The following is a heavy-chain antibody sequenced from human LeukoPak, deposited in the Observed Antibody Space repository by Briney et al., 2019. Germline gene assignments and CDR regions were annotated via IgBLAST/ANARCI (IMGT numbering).Heavy chain of an antibody. Sequence: GGSLRLSWAASGFTFSSYGMHWVRQAPGKGLEWVAVIWYDGSNKYYADSVKGRFTISRDNSKNTLYLQMNSLRAEDTAVYYCAKEKRSLQLWQYYFDYWGQGTLVTVSS. V-gene: IGHV3-33*06. CDR2: IWYDGSNK. CDR3: AKEKRSLQLWQYYFDY. J-gene: IGHJ4*02. CDR1: GFTFSSYG. D-gene: IGHD5-18*01.